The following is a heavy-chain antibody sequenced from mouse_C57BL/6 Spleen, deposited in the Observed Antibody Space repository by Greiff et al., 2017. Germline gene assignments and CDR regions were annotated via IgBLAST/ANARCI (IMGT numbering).Heavy chain of an antibody. CDR3: ASSAWSIAD. Sequence: VQLQQSGPELVKPGASVKISCKASGYAFSSSWMNWVKQRPGKGLEGIGRIYPGDGDTNYNGKVKGKATMNADKSYSTAYMQVSSLTSEDSAVYFCASSAWSIADWGQGTLGTVSA. CDR2: IYPGDGDT. CDR1: GYAFSSSW. V-gene: IGHV1-82*01. J-gene: IGHJ3*01.